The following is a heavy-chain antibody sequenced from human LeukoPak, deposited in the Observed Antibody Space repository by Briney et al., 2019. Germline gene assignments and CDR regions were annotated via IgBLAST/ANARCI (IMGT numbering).Heavy chain of an antibody. CDR2: INPNSGGT. V-gene: IGHV1-2*02. J-gene: IGHJ6*03. CDR1: GYTFTGYY. D-gene: IGHD2-2*02. CDR3: ARGYCSSTSCYIPHRYYYYMDV. Sequence: ASVKVSCKASGYTFTGYYMHWVRQAPGQGLEWMGWINPNSGGTNYAQKFQGRVTMTRDTSISTAYMELSRLRSEDTAVYYCARGYCSSTSCYIPHRYYYYMDVWGKGTTVTISS.